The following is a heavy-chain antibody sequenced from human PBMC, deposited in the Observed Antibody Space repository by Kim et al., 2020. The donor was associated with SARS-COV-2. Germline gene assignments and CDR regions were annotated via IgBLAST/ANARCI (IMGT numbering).Heavy chain of an antibody. J-gene: IGHJ4*02. V-gene: IGHV3-21*01. CDR2: ITVSSTHI. Sequence: GGSQRLSCAASGFTFNTYTMDWVRQAPGNGLEWVSSITVSSTHIYYADSVKGRFTISRDNARNSVYLQMNSLRVDDTAVYYCARGWFGQVGDYWGQGT. CDR1: GFTFNTYT. CDR3: ARGWFGQVGDY. D-gene: IGHD3-10*01.